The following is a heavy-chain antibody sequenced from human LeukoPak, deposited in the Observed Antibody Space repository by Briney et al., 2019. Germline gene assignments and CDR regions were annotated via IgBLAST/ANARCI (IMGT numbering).Heavy chain of an antibody. D-gene: IGHD6-13*01. Sequence: SVKVSCKASGGTFSSYAISWVRQAPGQGLEWMGGIIPIFGTANYAQKFQGGVTITADESTSTAYMELSSLRSDDTAVYYCARDRKQQLVYNWFDPWGQGTLVTVSS. CDR3: ARDRKQQLVYNWFDP. CDR2: IIPIFGTA. J-gene: IGHJ5*02. CDR1: GGTFSSYA. V-gene: IGHV1-69*13.